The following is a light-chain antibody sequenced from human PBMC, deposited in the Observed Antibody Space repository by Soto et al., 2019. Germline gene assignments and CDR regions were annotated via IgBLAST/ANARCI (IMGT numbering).Light chain of an antibody. V-gene: IGLV2-14*01. Sequence: HSALTQPASVSGSPGQSITISCTGSSNDIGAYKYVSWYQQYTGNAPKLIIFEVSNRPSGVSNRFSGSKSGNTASLTIAGLQAEDEADYHCSSYTTGSTLHVFGGGTKLTVL. J-gene: IGLJ7*01. CDR1: SNDIGAYKY. CDR3: SSYTTGSTLHV. CDR2: EVS.